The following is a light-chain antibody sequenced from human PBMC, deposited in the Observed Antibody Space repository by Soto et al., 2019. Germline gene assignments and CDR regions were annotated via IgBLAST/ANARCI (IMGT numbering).Light chain of an antibody. J-gene: IGKJ1*01. CDR2: DAS. Sequence: IVLTQSPATLSSSPGERVTLSCMASQGISSYLAWYQQKPGKAPRLLIYDASTRDTGIPARFSGSGSGTDFTLTISSLEPEDFATYYCQQYNNWPPTFGQGTKVDIK. CDR3: QQYNNWPPT. CDR1: QGISSY. V-gene: IGKV3-11*01.